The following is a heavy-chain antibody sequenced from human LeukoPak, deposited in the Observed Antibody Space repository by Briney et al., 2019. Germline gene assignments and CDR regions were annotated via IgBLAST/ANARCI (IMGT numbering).Heavy chain of an antibody. Sequence: ASVKVSCKASGYTFTGYYMHWVRQAPGQGLEWMGWINTNTGNPTYAQGFTGRFVFSLDTSVSTAYLQISSLKAEDTAVYYCARDDVERPFDYWGQGTLVTVSS. CDR3: ARDDVERPFDY. CDR1: GYTFTGYY. D-gene: IGHD6-25*01. J-gene: IGHJ4*02. V-gene: IGHV7-4-1*02. CDR2: INTNTGNP.